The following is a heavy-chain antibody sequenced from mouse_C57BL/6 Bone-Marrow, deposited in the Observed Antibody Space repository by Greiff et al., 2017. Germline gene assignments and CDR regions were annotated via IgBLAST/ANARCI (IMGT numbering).Heavy chain of an antibody. D-gene: IGHD1-1*01. CDR2: IDPNSGGT. J-gene: IGHJ3*01. CDR1: GYAFSSSW. CDR3: AREGYFDYYGSSPFAY. V-gene: IGHV1-72*01. Sequence: VQLQESGPELVKPGASVKISCKASGYAFSSSWMNWVKQRPGRGLEWIGRIDPNSGGTKYNEKFKSKATLTVDKPSSTAYMQLSSLTSEDSAVYYCAREGYFDYYGSSPFAYWGQGTLVTVSA.